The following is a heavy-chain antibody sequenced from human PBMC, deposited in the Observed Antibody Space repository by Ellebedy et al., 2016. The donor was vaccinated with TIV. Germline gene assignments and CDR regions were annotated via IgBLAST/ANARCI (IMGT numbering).Heavy chain of an antibody. CDR2: ISWDGGST. CDR3: AKDMGMATINPVLDY. V-gene: IGHV3-43*01. CDR1: GFTFDDYT. Sequence: PGGSLRLSCAASGFTFDDYTIHWVRQAPGKGLEWVSLISWDGGSTYYADSVKGRFTISRDNSKTSLYLQMNSLRTEDTALYYCAKDMGMATINPVLDYWGQGTLVTVSS. J-gene: IGHJ4*02. D-gene: IGHD5-24*01.